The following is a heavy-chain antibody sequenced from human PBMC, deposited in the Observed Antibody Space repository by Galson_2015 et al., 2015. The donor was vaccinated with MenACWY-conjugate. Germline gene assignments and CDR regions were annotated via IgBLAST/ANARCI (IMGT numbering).Heavy chain of an antibody. J-gene: IGHJ6*02. CDR2: LYSGGNT. CDR1: GLTVSSNY. Sequence: SLRLSCAASGLTVSSNYMSWVRQAPGKGLEWVSILYSGGNTYYADSVKGRFTISSDNSKNTLYLKMNSLRAEDTAVYYCARYRRFSSRGVVTSSRMDVWGQGTPVTVSS. CDR3: ARYRRFSSRGVVTSSRMDV. D-gene: IGHD3-10*01. V-gene: IGHV3-53*01.